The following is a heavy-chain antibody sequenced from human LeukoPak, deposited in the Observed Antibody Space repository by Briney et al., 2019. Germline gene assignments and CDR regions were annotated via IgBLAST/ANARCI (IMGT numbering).Heavy chain of an antibody. V-gene: IGHV4-34*01. CDR3: ARGSSIQDPFDY. D-gene: IGHD6-13*01. Sequence: SETLSLTCAVYGGSFSGYYWSWIRQPPGKGLEWIGEINRSGSTNYNPSLKSRVTISVDTSKNQFSLKLSSVTAADTAVYYCARGSSIQDPFDYWGQGTLVTVSS. CDR2: INRSGST. J-gene: IGHJ4*02. CDR1: GGSFSGYY.